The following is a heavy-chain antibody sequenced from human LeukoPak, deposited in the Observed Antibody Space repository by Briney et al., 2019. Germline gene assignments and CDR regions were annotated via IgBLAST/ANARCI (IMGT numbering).Heavy chain of an antibody. D-gene: IGHD3-10*01. V-gene: IGHV3-7*01. CDR3: ARARYPKYYYGSGSTNWFDP. Sequence: GGSLRLSCAASGFTFSNAWMSWVRQAPGKGLEWVANIKQDGSEKYYVDSVKGRFTISRDNAKNSLYLQMNSLRAEDTAVYYCARARYPKYYYGSGSTNWFDPWGQGTLVTVSS. CDR1: GFTFSNAW. CDR2: IKQDGSEK. J-gene: IGHJ5*02.